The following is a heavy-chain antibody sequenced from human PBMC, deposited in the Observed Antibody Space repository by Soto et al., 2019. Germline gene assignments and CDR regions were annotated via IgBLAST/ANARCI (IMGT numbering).Heavy chain of an antibody. V-gene: IGHV4-34*01. CDR3: ARGTLPAVAGLRKNSVVRGAFDY. CDR2: INHSGST. D-gene: IGHD6-19*01. Sequence: LSETLSLTCAVYGGSFSGYYWSWIRQPPGKGLEWIGEINHSGSTNYNPSLKSRVTISVDTSKNQFSLKLSSVTAADTAVYYCARGTLPAVAGLRKNSVVRGAFDYWGQGTLVTVSS. CDR1: GGSFSGYY. J-gene: IGHJ4*02.